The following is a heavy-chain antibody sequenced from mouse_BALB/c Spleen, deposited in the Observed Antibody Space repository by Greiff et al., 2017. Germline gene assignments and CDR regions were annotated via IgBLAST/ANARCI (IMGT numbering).Heavy chain of an antibody. J-gene: IGHJ3*01. Sequence: VHVKQSGAELVKPGASVKLSCTASGFNIKDTYMHWVKQRPEQGLEWIGRIDPANGNTKYDPKFQGKATITADTSSNTAYLQLSSLTSEDTAVYYCAVYDYDARFAYWGQGTLVTVSA. V-gene: IGHV14-3*02. CDR1: GFNIKDTY. CDR3: AVYDYDARFAY. D-gene: IGHD2-4*01. CDR2: IDPANGNT.